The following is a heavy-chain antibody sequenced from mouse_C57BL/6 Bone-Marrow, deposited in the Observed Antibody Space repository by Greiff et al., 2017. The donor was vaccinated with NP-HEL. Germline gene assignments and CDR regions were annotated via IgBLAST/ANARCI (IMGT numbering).Heavy chain of an antibody. V-gene: IGHV1-26*01. J-gene: IGHJ2*01. CDR1: GYTFTDYY. CDR2: INPNNGGT. D-gene: IGHD4-1*02. CDR3: ARGQLGWIVYYFDY. Sequence: EVQLQQSGPELVKPGASVKISCKASGYTFTDYYMNWVKQSHGKSLEWIGDINPNNGGTSYNQKFKGKATLTVDKSSSTAYMELRSLTSEDSAVYYCARGQLGWIVYYFDYWGQGTTLTVSS.